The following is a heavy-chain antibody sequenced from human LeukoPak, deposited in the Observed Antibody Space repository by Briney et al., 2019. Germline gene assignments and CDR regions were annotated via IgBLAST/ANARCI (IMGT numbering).Heavy chain of an antibody. V-gene: IGHV3-64D*08. CDR1: GFTFSVHY. Sequence: GGSLRLSCSASGFTFSVHYMHWVRQAPGKGLEYVSTISDNGDNACYADSVKGRFIISRDNSKNTLYLQMNSLRVEDTAVYYCIKDLSGTWSFDYWGQGTLLIVSS. CDR3: IKDLSGTWSFDY. D-gene: IGHD1-26*01. J-gene: IGHJ4*02. CDR2: ISDNGDNA.